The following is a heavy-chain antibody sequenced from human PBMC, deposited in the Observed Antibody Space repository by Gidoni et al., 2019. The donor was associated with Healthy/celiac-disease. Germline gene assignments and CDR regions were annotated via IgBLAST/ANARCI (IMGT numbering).Heavy chain of an antibody. CDR2: IYYSGST. CDR1: GGSLSRGGYY. V-gene: IGHV4-31*03. CDR3: ARDTYYYDSSGSRYFDL. J-gene: IGHJ2*01. D-gene: IGHD3-22*01. Sequence: QVQLQESGPGLVKPSQTLSLTCTVSGGSLSRGGYYWSWIRQHPGKGLEWIGYIYYSGSTYYNPSLKSRVTISVDTSKNQFSLKLSSVTAADTAVYYCARDTYYYDSSGSRYFDLWGRGTLVTVSS.